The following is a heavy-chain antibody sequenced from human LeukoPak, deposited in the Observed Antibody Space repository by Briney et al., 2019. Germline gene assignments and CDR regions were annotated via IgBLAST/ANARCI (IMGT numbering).Heavy chain of an antibody. CDR2: IYYSGST. Sequence: PSETLSLTCAVSGGSLSGFYWSWIRQHPGKGLEWIGYIYYSGSTYYNPSLKSRVTISVDTSKNQFSLKLSSVTAADTAVYYCARFMAGDYNNYFRWFDPWGQGTPVTGSS. CDR1: GGSLSGFY. CDR3: ARFMAGDYNNYFRWFDP. V-gene: IGHV4-31*11. D-gene: IGHD4-11*01. J-gene: IGHJ5*02.